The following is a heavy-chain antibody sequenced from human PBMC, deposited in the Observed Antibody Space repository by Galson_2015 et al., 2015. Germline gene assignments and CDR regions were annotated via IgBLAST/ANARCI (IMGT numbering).Heavy chain of an antibody. J-gene: IGHJ6*02. CDR1: GFTFDDYA. Sequence: SLRLSCAASGFTFDDYAMHWVRQAPGKGLEWVSGISWNSGSIGYADSVKGRFTISRDNAKNSLYLQMNSLRAEDTALYYCAKDMSLPIFGVVTLVMDVWGQGTTVTVSS. V-gene: IGHV3-9*01. D-gene: IGHD3-3*01. CDR2: ISWNSGSI. CDR3: AKDMSLPIFGVVTLVMDV.